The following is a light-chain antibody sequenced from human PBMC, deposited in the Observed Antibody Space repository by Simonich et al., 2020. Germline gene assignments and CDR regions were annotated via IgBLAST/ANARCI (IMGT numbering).Light chain of an antibody. CDR2: EVS. CDR3: SSYTSSSTYV. CDR1: SSDVDGYNY. V-gene: IGLV2-14*01. Sequence: QSALTQPPSASGSPGQSVTISCTGTSSDVDGYNYVSWYQQHPGKAPKLMIYEVSKRPSGFTNHFTGSKSGNTASLTISGLQAEDEADYYCSSYTSSSTYVFGTGTKVTVL. J-gene: IGLJ1*01.